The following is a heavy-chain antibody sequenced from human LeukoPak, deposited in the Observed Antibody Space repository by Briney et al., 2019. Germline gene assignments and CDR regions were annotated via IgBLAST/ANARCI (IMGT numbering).Heavy chain of an antibody. CDR1: GGSFSGYY. V-gene: IGHV4-34*01. J-gene: IGHJ4*02. D-gene: IGHD6-19*01. CDR3: ARGPQGPVANY. CDR2: INHSGST. Sequence: SETLSLTCVVYGGSFSGYYWIWIRQSPGKGLEWIGEINHSGSTNYNPSLKSRVTISIDTSKNQFSLKLSSVTAADTAVYYCARGPQGPVANYWGQGTLVTVSS.